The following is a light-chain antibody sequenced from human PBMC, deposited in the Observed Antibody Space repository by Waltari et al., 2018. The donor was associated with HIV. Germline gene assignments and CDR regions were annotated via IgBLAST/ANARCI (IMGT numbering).Light chain of an antibody. CDR2: DNS. CDR1: SSNIGNDY. V-gene: IGLV1-51*01. Sequence: QSVLTQPPSVSAAPGQKVPISCSRSSSNIGNDYVSWYQHVPGAAPRLLIYDNSKRPSGIPDRFSGSESGTSATLAITGLQTGDEADYYCGTWDRTLGGGVFGGGTKLTVL. CDR3: GTWDRTLGGGV. J-gene: IGLJ3*02.